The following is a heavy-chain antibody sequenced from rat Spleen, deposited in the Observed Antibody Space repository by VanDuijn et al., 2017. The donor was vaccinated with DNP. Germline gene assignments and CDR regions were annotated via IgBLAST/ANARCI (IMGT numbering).Heavy chain of an antibody. J-gene: IGHJ2*01. D-gene: IGHD1-2*01. Sequence: EVQLVESGGGLVQPGRSLKLSCVASGFTFNNYWMTWVRQAPKKGLEWVATISYDGSSTNYRDSVKGRFTISRDNAKSTLYLQMDSLRSEDTATYYCTSNTHIRTAAPFDYWGQGVTVTVSS. CDR2: ISYDGSST. V-gene: IGHV5-29*01. CDR1: GFTFNNYW. CDR3: TSNTHIRTAAPFDY.